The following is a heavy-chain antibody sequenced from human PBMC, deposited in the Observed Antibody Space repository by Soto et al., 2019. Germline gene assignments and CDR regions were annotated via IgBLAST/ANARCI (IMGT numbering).Heavy chain of an antibody. CDR3: ARDRYYGSGSYYSRAYYYYYYMDV. J-gene: IGHJ6*03. V-gene: IGHV3-33*01. CDR2: IWYDGSNK. D-gene: IGHD3-10*01. CDR1: GFTFSSYG. Sequence: ESGGGVVQPGRSLRLSCAASGFTFSSYGMHWVRQAPGKGLEWVAVIWYDGSNKYYADSVKGRFTISRDNSKNTLYLQMNSLRAEDTAVYYCARDRYYGSGSYYSRAYYYYYYMDVWGKGTTVTVSS.